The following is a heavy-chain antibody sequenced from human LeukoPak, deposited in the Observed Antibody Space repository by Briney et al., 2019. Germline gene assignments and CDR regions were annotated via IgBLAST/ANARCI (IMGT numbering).Heavy chain of an antibody. Sequence: GGPLRLSCAASGFTFSSYAMHWVRLAPGKGLEWVAVISYDGSNKYCADSVKGRFTISRDNSKNTLYLQMNSLRAEDTAVYYCARAIVGATFRGLVNYWGQGTLVTVSS. D-gene: IGHD1-26*01. V-gene: IGHV3-30*04. CDR1: GFTFSSYA. CDR3: ARAIVGATFRGLVNY. J-gene: IGHJ4*02. CDR2: ISYDGSNK.